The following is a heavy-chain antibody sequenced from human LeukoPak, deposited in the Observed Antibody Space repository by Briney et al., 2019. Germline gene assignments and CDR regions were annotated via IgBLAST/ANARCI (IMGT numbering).Heavy chain of an antibody. J-gene: IGHJ4*02. Sequence: ASVKVSCKASGYTFTGYYMHWVRQAPGQGLEWMGWINPNSGGTNYAQKFQGRVTMTRDTPISTAYMELSRLRSDDTAVYYCARDWDSSSWGALDYWGQGTLVTVSS. CDR1: GYTFTGYY. D-gene: IGHD6-13*01. CDR2: INPNSGGT. CDR3: ARDWDSSSWGALDY. V-gene: IGHV1-2*02.